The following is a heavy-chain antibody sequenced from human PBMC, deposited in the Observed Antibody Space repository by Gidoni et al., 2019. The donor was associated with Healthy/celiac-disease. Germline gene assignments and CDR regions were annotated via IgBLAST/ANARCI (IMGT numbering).Heavy chain of an antibody. D-gene: IGHD6-19*01. Sequence: QVQLQQWGAGLLKPSETLSLTCAVYGGSFSGYYWSWIRQPPGKGLEWIGEINHSGSTNYNPSLKSRVTISVDTSKNQFSLKLSSVTAADTAVYYCARGPVVVAGAVDYWGQGTLVTVSS. J-gene: IGHJ4*02. CDR2: INHSGST. CDR1: GGSFSGYY. CDR3: ARGPVVVAGAVDY. V-gene: IGHV4-34*01.